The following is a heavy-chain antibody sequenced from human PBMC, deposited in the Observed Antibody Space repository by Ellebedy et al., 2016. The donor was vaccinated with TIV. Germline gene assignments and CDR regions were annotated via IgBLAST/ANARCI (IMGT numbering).Heavy chain of an antibody. CDR1: GVTFSSYA. J-gene: IGHJ6*02. V-gene: IGHV3-23*01. CDR3: AKWASTVRGVSIRNYYYGLDV. D-gene: IGHD3-10*01. Sequence: GESLKISCAASGVTFSSYAMSWVRQAPGKGLDWVSTISATGKSPYYPDSVKVRFTISRDNSKNTLDLQMNRLRVEDTAVYYCAKWASTVRGVSIRNYYYGLDVWGQGTTVTVSS. CDR2: ISATGKSP.